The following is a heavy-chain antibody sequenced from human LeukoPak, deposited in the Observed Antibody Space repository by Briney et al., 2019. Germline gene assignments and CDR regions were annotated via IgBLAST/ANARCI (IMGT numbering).Heavy chain of an antibody. CDR2: INHSGST. D-gene: IGHD6-13*01. CDR1: GGSFSGYY. V-gene: IGHV4-34*01. J-gene: IGHJ4*02. Sequence: SETLSLTCAVYGGSFSGYYWSWIRQPPGKGLEWIGEINHSGSTNYNPSLKSRVTISVDTSKNQFSLKLSSVTAADTAVYYCARDRVAAASLDYWGQGTLVTVSS. CDR3: ARDRVAAASLDY.